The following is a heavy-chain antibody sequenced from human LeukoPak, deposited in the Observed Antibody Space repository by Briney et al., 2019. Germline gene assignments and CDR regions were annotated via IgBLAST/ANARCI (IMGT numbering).Heavy chain of an antibody. J-gene: IGHJ4*02. CDR2: INPSGGST. V-gene: IGHV1-46*03. CDR1: GYTFTSYY. Sequence: ASVKVSCKASGYTFTSYYMHWVRQAPGQGLEWMGIINPSGGSTSYAQKFQGRVTMTRDTSTSTVYMELSSLRSEDTAVYYCASRRIAAAGTGTIDYWGQGTLVTVSS. CDR3: ASRRIAAAGTGTIDY. D-gene: IGHD6-13*01.